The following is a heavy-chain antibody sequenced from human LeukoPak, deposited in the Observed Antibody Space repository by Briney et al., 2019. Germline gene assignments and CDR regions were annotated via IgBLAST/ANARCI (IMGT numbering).Heavy chain of an antibody. Sequence: ASVRVSCMASGGTSRDYAISGVRQAPGQGVGWMGRIIPILDKTNYAQKFQGRVTFTADQSTTTVSMELSSLRSEDTAMYYCAPSGYDYDWFDPWGQGTLVTVSS. D-gene: IGHD5-12*01. CDR1: GGTSRDYA. V-gene: IGHV1-69*04. CDR2: IIPILDKT. J-gene: IGHJ5*02. CDR3: APSGYDYDWFDP.